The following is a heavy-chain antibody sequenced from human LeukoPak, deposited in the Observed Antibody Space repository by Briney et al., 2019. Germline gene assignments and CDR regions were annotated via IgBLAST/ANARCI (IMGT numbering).Heavy chain of an antibody. V-gene: IGHV4-39*07. CDR3: ARMGWSDDYGDYSDAFDI. J-gene: IGHJ3*02. CDR1: GGSISSSSYY. Sequence: SETLSLTCAVSGGSISSSSYYWGWIRQPPGKGLEWIGSIYYSGSTYYNPSLKSRVTISVDTSKNQFSLKLSSVTAADTAVYYCARMGWSDDYGDYSDAFDIWGQGTMVTVSS. D-gene: IGHD4-17*01. CDR2: IYYSGST.